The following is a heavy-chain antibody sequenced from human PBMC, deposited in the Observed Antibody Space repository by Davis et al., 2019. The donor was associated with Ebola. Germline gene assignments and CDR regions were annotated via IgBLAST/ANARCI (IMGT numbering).Heavy chain of an antibody. D-gene: IGHD4-17*01. V-gene: IGHV3-73*01. CDR3: AKVGHDYGDNNDYFDY. CDR1: GFTFSGSA. J-gene: IGHJ4*02. Sequence: GESLKISCAASGFTFSGSAMHWVRQASGKGLEWVGRIRSKANSYATAYAASVKGRFTISRDNSKNTLYLQMNSLRAEDTAVYYCAKVGHDYGDNNDYFDYWGQGTLVTVSS. CDR2: IRSKANSYAT.